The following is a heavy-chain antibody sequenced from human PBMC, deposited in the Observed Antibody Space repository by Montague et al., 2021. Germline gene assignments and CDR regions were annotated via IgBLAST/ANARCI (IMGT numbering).Heavy chain of an antibody. D-gene: IGHD2-21*02. V-gene: IGHV4-39*01. CDR3: TRVDCDGDCYTFDH. CDR2: NYYSANN. CDR1: GASINSSPYY. Sequence: SETLSLTCTVSGASINSSPYYWGWNRQPPGQGLVWIGSNYYSANNYYNLNLQSRISISADKTQNQFSLRLKTATAADTAVYYCTRVDCDGDCYTFDHWGQGTLVTVSS. J-gene: IGHJ4*02.